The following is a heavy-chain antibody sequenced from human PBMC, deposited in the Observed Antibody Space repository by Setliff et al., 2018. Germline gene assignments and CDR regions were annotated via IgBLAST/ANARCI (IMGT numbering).Heavy chain of an antibody. J-gene: IGHJ6*03. Sequence: PSETLSLTCIVAGDSISNSDYYWGWIRQPPGKGLEWIGRVYNTGTTNYNPSLKSRVTISVDTSRNQFSLKLSSVTAADTAVYYCARHVGSRSRGYNYYYYYMDVWGKGTTVTVSS. CDR3: ARHVGSRSRGYNYYYYYMDV. D-gene: IGHD3-10*01. CDR2: VYNTGTT. CDR1: GDSISNSDYY. V-gene: IGHV4-39*01.